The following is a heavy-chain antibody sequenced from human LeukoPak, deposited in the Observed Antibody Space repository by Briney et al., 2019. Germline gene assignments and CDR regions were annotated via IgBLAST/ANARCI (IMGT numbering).Heavy chain of an antibody. D-gene: IGHD1-26*01. CDR3: VGAVDAFDI. CDR2: ISYDGSNK. Sequence: PGRSLRLSGAASGFTFSSYAMHWVRQAPGKGLEWVAVISYDGSNKYYADSVKGRFTISRDNSKNTLYLQMNSLRAEDTAVYYCVGAVDAFDIWGQGTMVTVSS. J-gene: IGHJ3*02. V-gene: IGHV3-30-3*01. CDR1: GFTFSSYA.